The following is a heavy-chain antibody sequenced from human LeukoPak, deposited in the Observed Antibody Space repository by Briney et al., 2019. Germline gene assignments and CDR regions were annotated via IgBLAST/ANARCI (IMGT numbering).Heavy chain of an antibody. V-gene: IGHV3-21*01. D-gene: IGHD6-6*01. J-gene: IGHJ4*02. CDR3: ARVWSSSGEPFDY. Sequence: PGGSLRLSCAASGFSFSSYSMNWVRQAPGKGLEWVSSISSSSSYIYYADSVKGRFTISRDNAKNSLYLQMNSLRAEDTAVYYCARVWSSSGEPFDYWGQGTLVTVSS. CDR2: ISSSSSYI. CDR1: GFSFSSYS.